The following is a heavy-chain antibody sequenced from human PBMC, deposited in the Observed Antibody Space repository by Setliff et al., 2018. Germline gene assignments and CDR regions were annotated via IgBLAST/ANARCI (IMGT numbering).Heavy chain of an antibody. CDR1: GVSVSRHY. V-gene: IGHV4-4*08. CDR2: IYTGGST. D-gene: IGHD2-8*02. J-gene: IGHJ4*02. CDR3: ARLSPYNTGPPFDY. Sequence: SETLSLTCIVSGVSVSRHYWSWIRQPPGKTLEWIGYIYTGGSTTYNPSLKSRVTLSLDTSKNHLSLNLTSVTAADTAVYYCARLSPYNTGPPFDYWGQGTLVTV.